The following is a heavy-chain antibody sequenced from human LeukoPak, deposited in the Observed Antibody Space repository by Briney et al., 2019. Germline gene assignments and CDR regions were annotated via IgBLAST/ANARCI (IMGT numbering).Heavy chain of an antibody. D-gene: IGHD5-12*01. CDR2: IKQDGSEK. V-gene: IGHV3-7*01. Sequence: GGSLRLSCAASGFIISSYWMSWVRQAPGKGLEWVANIKQDGSEKYYVDSVKGRFTISRDNAKNSLYLQMSSLRADDMAVYYCPTLVATTRFDYWGQGTLVTVSS. CDR1: GFIISSYW. CDR3: PTLVATTRFDY. J-gene: IGHJ4*02.